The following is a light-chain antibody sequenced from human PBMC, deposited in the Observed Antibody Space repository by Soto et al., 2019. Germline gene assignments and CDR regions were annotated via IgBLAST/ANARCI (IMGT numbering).Light chain of an antibody. CDR3: QQYNNWPWT. CDR1: QSVSSY. CDR2: DAS. V-gene: IGKV3-11*01. J-gene: IGKJ1*01. Sequence: EIVLTQSPGTLSLSPGERATLSCRAGQSVSSYLAWYQQKPGQAPRLLIYDASNRATGIPARFSGSGSGTDFTLTISSLQSEDLAVYYCQQYNNWPWTFGQGTKVDIK.